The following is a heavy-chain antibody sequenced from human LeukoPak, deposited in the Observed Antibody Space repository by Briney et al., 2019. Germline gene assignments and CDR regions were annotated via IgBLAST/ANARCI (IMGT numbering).Heavy chain of an antibody. D-gene: IGHD2-21*02. CDR3: ARAANLGWGIVVVTAIYDY. V-gene: IGHV3-21*01. CDR1: GFTFSSYS. J-gene: IGHJ4*02. CDR2: ISTSSSYI. Sequence: GGSLRLSCAASGFTFSSYSMNWVRQAPGKGLEWVSSISTSSSYIYYADSVKGRFTISRDNAKNSVYLHMDSLRAEDTAVYYCARAANLGWGIVVVTAIYDYWGQGTLVTVPS.